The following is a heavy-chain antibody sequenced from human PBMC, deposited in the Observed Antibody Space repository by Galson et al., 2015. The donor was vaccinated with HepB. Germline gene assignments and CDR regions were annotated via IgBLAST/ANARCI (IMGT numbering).Heavy chain of an antibody. D-gene: IGHD6-13*01. Sequence: SLRLSCAASGFTFSSYGMHWVRQAPGKGLEWVAVISYDGSNKYYADSVKGRFTISRDNSKNTLYLQMNSLRAEDTAVYYCAKDPYSSSWYGLDYFDYWGQGTLVTVSS. CDR1: GFTFSSYG. V-gene: IGHV3-30*18. J-gene: IGHJ4*02. CDR3: AKDPYSSSWYGLDYFDY. CDR2: ISYDGSNK.